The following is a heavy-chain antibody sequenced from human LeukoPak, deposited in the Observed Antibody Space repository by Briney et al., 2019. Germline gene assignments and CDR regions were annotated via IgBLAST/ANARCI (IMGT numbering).Heavy chain of an antibody. CDR1: GGTFSSYA. V-gene: IGHV1-69*01. CDR3: ARWGPVLLWFGEATARGMDV. D-gene: IGHD3-10*01. CDR2: IIPIFGTA. J-gene: IGHJ6*02. Sequence: ASVKVSCKASGGTFSSYAISWVRQAPGQGLEWMGGIIPIFGTANYAQKFQGRVTITADESTSTAYMELRSLRSDDTAVYYCARWGPVLLWFGEATARGMDVWGQGTTVTVSS.